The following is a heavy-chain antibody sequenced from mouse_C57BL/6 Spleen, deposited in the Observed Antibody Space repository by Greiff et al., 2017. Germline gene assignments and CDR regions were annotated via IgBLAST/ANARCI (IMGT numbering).Heavy chain of an antibody. J-gene: IGHJ2*01. Sequence: VQLQQPGAELVKPGASVKMSCKASGYTFTSYWITWVKQRPGQGLEWIGDIYPGSGSTNYNEKFKSKATLTVDTSSSTAYMQLSSLTSEDSAVYYCARCPLGREPFDYWGQGTTLTVSS. D-gene: IGHD4-1*01. CDR2: IYPGSGST. V-gene: IGHV1-55*01. CDR1: GYTFTSYW. CDR3: ARCPLGREPFDY.